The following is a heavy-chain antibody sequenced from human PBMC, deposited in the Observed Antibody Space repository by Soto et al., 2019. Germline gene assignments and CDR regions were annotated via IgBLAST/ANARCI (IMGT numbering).Heavy chain of an antibody. CDR1: GGSISSYY. CDR3: ARHVSVVATIGAFDI. CDR2: IYYSGST. D-gene: IGHD5-12*01. Sequence: SETLSLTCTVSGGSISSYYWSWIRQPPGKGLEWIGYIYYSGSTNYNPSLKSRVTISVDTSKNQFSLKLSSVTAADTAVYYCARHVSVVATIGAFDIWGQGTMVTVSS. V-gene: IGHV4-59*01. J-gene: IGHJ3*02.